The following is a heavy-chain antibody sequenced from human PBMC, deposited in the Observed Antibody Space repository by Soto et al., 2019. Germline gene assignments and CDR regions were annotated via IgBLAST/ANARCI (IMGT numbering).Heavy chain of an antibody. Sequence: SGGSLRLSCAASGFNPSSSAMNWVRQAPGKGLEWLSVISYDGSKKYYADSVKGRFTISRDDSKNTLYLQMHSLRADDKAVYYCTRDRCSGTSCYFRYWGQGTLVTVSS. CDR2: ISYDGSKK. V-gene: IGHV3-30-3*01. D-gene: IGHD2-2*01. J-gene: IGHJ4*02. CDR1: GFNPSSSA. CDR3: TRDRCSGTSCYFRY.